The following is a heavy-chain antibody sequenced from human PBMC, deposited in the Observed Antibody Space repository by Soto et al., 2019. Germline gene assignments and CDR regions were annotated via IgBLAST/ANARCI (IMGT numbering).Heavy chain of an antibody. CDR3: AKGFIVVVTAILPDDNFDV. V-gene: IGHV3-23*01. Sequence: AGSLTLSSAASGFTFTTYAMNCVRHVAGNGLEWVASIIAGGGHTYYEDSENGLFTISRHPSKNTLCLQVNSPGNEDTAVYYCAKGFIVVVTAILPDDNFDVWGQGTMVTVSS. CDR2: IIAGGGHT. D-gene: IGHD2-21*02. J-gene: IGHJ3*01. CDR1: GFTFTTYA.